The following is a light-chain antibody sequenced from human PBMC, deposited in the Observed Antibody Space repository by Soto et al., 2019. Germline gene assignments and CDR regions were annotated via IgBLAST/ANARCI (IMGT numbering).Light chain of an antibody. V-gene: IGKV3D-20*02. CDR1: QSVINNY. CDR3: QQRSNWPRT. Sequence: EIVLTQSPGTLSLSPGERATLSCRASQSVINNYLAWYQQKPGQAPRLLIHGATTRATGIPARFSGSGSWTDFTLTISSLEPEDFAVYYCQQRSNWPRTFGQGTKVDIK. J-gene: IGKJ1*01. CDR2: GAT.